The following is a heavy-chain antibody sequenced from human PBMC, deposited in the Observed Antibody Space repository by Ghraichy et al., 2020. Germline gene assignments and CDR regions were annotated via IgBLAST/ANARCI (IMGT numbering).Heavy chain of an antibody. D-gene: IGHD7-27*01. Sequence: ASVKVSCKASGYTFTGYYMHWVRQAPGQGLEWMGRINPNSGGTNYAQKFQGRVTMTRDTSISTAYMELSRLRSDDTAVYYCARTGDPSFDAFDIWGQGTMVTVSS. CDR1: GYTFTGYY. V-gene: IGHV1-2*06. CDR3: ARTGDPSFDAFDI. J-gene: IGHJ3*02. CDR2: INPNSGGT.